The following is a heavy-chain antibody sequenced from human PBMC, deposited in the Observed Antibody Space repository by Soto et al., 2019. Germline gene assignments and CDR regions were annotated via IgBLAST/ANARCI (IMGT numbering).Heavy chain of an antibody. D-gene: IGHD6-13*01. J-gene: IGHJ5*02. V-gene: IGHV4-39*01. CDR1: GGSISGSFYY. Sequence: QLQLQESGPGLVKPSETLSLTCTVSGGSISGSFYYWGWIRQPPGTGLEWIGSVYYSGSTYYNPSLKTRVTISVDTSNNPFSLRLTSVTAADTAVYYCARGRAAAGPLGPHCFDPWGQGTLVTVSS. CDR2: VYYSGST. CDR3: ARGRAAAGPLGPHCFDP.